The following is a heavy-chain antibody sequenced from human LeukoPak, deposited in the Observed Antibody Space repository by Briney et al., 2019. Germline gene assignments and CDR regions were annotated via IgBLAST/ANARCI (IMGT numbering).Heavy chain of an antibody. Sequence: SETLSLTCAVYGGSFRDYYWSWVRQPPGKGLEWIGEINYSGATNYNSSLKSRVTISLDTTKNQFSLKLNSVTVADTAVYYCATESRRSNGVCYRNSSSWTFDYWGQGTLVTVSS. CDR3: ATESRRSNGVCYRNSSSWTFDY. V-gene: IGHV4-34*01. D-gene: IGHD2-8*01. CDR1: GGSFRDYY. J-gene: IGHJ4*02. CDR2: INYSGAT.